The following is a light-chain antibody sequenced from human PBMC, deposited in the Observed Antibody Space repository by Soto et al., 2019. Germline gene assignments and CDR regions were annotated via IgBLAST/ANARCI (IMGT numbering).Light chain of an antibody. CDR2: DVS. CDR3: SSYTSSSTLV. Sequence: QSALTQPASVSGSPGQSITISCTGTSSDVGGYNYVSWYQQHPGKAPKLMIYDVSNRPSGVSFRFSGSKSGNTASLTISGLQAEDEGDYYCSSYTSSSTLVFGGGTKVTVL. CDR1: SSDVGGYNY. V-gene: IGLV2-14*01. J-gene: IGLJ2*01.